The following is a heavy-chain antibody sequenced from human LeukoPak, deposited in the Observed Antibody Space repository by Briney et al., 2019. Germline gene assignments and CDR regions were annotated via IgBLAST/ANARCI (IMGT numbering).Heavy chain of an antibody. V-gene: IGHV3-15*01. D-gene: IGHD3-10*01. CDR3: TTDLEVRGY. Sequence: PGGSLRLSCAPSGFTFSNAWMSWVRQAPGKGLEWVGRIKGKTDDGTTDYAAPVKGRFTISRDDSKNTLYLQMNSLKTEDTAVYYCTTDLEVRGYWGQGTLVTVSS. CDR1: GFTFSNAW. J-gene: IGHJ4*02. CDR2: IKGKTDDGTT.